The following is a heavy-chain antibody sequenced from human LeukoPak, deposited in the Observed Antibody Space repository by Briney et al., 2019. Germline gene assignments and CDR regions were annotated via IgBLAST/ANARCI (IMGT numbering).Heavy chain of an antibody. J-gene: IGHJ5*02. CDR3: ARDPDDYSNYVRFDP. CDR1: GYTFTSYG. Sequence: SVTVSFKASGYTFTSYGITWVRQAPGQGLEGMGGIIPIFGTANYAQKFQGRVTITADKSTSTAYMELSSLRSEDTAVYYCARDPDDYSNYVRFDPWGQGTLVTVSS. V-gene: IGHV1-69*06. D-gene: IGHD4-11*01. CDR2: IIPIFGTA.